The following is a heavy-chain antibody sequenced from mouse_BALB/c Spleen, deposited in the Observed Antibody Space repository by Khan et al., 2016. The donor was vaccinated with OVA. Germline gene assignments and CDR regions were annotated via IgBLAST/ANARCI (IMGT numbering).Heavy chain of an antibody. J-gene: IGHJ2*01. V-gene: IGHV3-2*02. CDR1: GYSITSGYA. Sequence: EVQLQESGPGLVKPSQSLSLTCTVTGYSITSGYAWNWIRQFPGNKLEWMGYISYSGVTSYNPSLKSRISITRDTSKNQFFLQLNSVTTEDTATYYCARGNYYGYYFAYWGPGPTLTVSS. D-gene: IGHD1-1*01. CDR2: ISYSGVT. CDR3: ARGNYYGYYFAY.